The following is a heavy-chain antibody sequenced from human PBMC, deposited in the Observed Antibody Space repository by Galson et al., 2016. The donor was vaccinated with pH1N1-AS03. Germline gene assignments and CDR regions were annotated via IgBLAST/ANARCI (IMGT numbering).Heavy chain of an antibody. V-gene: IGHV3-9*01. J-gene: IGHJ4*02. Sequence: SLRLSCAASGFAFDDYAVHWVRQRPGKGLEWVAGISWNSGRMGCADFVKGRFIISRDNAKNSVYLQMSSLRTEDTAVYYCAKDKSPGVAATEVYCFESWGQGALVTVSS. CDR2: ISWNSGRM. CDR3: AKDKSPGVAATEVYCFES. D-gene: IGHD3-3*01. CDR1: GFAFDDYA.